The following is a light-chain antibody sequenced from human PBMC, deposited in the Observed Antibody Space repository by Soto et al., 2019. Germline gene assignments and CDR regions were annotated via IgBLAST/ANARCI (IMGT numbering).Light chain of an antibody. Sequence: QSVLTQPPSVSGAPGQRVTISCTGSSSNIGAGYDVHWYQQRPGTAPKLLIFGNINRPSGVPDRFSGSKPGTSASLAITGLQAEDEGDYYCQSYDSTLSARYDFGTGTKVTVL. CDR1: SSNIGAGYD. CDR2: GNI. J-gene: IGLJ1*01. CDR3: QSYDSTLSARYD. V-gene: IGLV1-40*01.